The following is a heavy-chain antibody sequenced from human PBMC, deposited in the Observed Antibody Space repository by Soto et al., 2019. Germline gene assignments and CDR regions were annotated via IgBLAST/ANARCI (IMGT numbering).Heavy chain of an antibody. CDR1: GFTFGNFA. V-gene: IGHV3-30-3*01. CDR3: ATSAKGSTRSYFDY. CDR2: MAYDASNK. D-gene: IGHD1-26*01. J-gene: IGHJ4*01. Sequence: QVQLVESGGGVVQPGRSLTVSCAASGFTFGNFAMHWVRQAPGKGLEWLAVMAYDASNKHYADSVKGRFTLSRDNSKSRLFLHMSTLRADGTAVYDCATSAKGSTRSYFDYWGHGTLVTVSS.